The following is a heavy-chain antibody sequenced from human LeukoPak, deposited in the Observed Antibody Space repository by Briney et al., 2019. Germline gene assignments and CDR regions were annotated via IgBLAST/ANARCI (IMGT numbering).Heavy chain of an antibody. CDR3: ARGSTVPRTYYDFWSGYYHWFDP. D-gene: IGHD3-3*01. CDR1: GYTFTGYY. V-gene: IGHV1-8*02. Sequence: ASVKVSCKASGYTFTGYYMHWVRQATGQGLEWMGWMNPNSGNTGYAQKFRGRVTMTRNTSISTAYMELSSLRSEDTAVYYCARGSTVPRTYYDFWSGYYHWFDPWGQGTLVTVSS. CDR2: MNPNSGNT. J-gene: IGHJ5*02.